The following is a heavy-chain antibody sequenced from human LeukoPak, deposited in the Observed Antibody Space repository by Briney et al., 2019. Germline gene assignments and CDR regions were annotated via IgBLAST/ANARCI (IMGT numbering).Heavy chain of an antibody. J-gene: IGHJ4*02. CDR2: ISYDGSNK. CDR3: VRDLRVGSTSAYYFDY. Sequence: GGSLRLSCAASGFTFSSYAMHWVRQAPGKGLEWVAVISYDGSNKYYADSVKGRFTISRDNSKNTLYLQMNSLRAEDTAVYYCVRDLRVGSTSAYYFDYWGQGTLVTVSS. D-gene: IGHD2-2*01. CDR1: GFTFSSYA. V-gene: IGHV3-30*14.